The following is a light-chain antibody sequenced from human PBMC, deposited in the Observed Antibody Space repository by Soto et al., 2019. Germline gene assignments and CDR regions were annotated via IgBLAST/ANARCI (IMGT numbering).Light chain of an antibody. J-gene: IGKJ1*01. CDR3: QQYNSQWT. V-gene: IGKV1-5*03. Sequence: DIQMTQSPSTLSGSVGEIVTITCRASQTISSWLAWYQQKPGRAPKLLIYKASSLESGVPSRFSGSGSGTEFTLTISSLQPDDFATYYCQQYNSQWTFGQGTKVDIK. CDR1: QTISSW. CDR2: KAS.